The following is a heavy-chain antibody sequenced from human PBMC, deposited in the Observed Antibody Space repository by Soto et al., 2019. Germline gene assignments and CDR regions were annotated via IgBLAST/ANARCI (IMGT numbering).Heavy chain of an antibody. V-gene: IGHV3-74*01. CDR1: GFTFSIYW. D-gene: IGHD2-15*01. CDR2: VNGDGSIT. CDR3: ARVSQGSYCSGGNCYSDY. Sequence: DVQLVESGGGLVQPGGSLRLSCAASGFTFSIYWMHWVRLTPGKGLVWVSRVNGDGSITSYADSVKGRFTISRDNAKNTLYLQMNSLRAEDTALYYCARVSQGSYCSGGNCYSDYWGQGTLATVSS. J-gene: IGHJ4*02.